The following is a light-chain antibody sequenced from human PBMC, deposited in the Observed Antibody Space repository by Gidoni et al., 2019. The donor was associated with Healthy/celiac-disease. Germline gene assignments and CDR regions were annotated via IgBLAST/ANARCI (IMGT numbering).Light chain of an antibody. CDR1: QSISSY. Sequence: DIQMTQSPSSLSASVGDRVTITCRARQSISSYLNWYQQKPGKAPKRLIDAASSLQSGVPSRFSGSGSGTDFTLTISSLQPEDFATDYCQQSYSTPWTFGQXTKVEIK. CDR2: AAS. J-gene: IGKJ1*01. CDR3: QQSYSTPWT. V-gene: IGKV1-39*01.